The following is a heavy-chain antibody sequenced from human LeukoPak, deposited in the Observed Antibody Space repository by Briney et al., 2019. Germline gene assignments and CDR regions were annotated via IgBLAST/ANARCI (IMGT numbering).Heavy chain of an antibody. CDR3: TGSFGELTFFDY. CDR2: IRYDGSNK. J-gene: IGHJ4*02. Sequence: GGSLRLSCAASGFTFSSYGMHWVRQAPGKGLEWVAFIRYDGSNKYYADSVKGRFTVSRDNSKNTLYLQMNSLKTEDTAVYYCTGSFGELTFFDYWGLGTLVTVSS. D-gene: IGHD3-10*01. V-gene: IGHV3-30*02. CDR1: GFTFSSYG.